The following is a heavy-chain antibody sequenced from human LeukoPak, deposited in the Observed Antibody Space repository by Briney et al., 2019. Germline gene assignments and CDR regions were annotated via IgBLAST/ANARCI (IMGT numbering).Heavy chain of an antibody. Sequence: PGGSLRLSCAASGFTFSTYSMNWVRQTPGEGLEWISYISSSSRTIYYADSVKGRFTISSDNAKNSLYLQMNSLRDEDTAVYYCARDYYDSSGYFYPNAFDIWGQGTMVTVCS. CDR3: ARDYYDSSGYFYPNAFDI. CDR1: GFTFSTYS. CDR2: ISSSSRTI. D-gene: IGHD3-22*01. J-gene: IGHJ3*02. V-gene: IGHV3-48*02.